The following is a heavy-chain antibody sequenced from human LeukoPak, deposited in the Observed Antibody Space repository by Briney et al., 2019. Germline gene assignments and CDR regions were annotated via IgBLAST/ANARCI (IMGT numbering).Heavy chain of an antibody. CDR1: GYTFTGYY. Sequence: GASVKVSCKASGYTFTGYYMHWVRQAPGQGLERMGWINPNSGGTNYAQKFQGRVTMTRDTSISTAYMELSRLRSDDTAVYYCARDRGVYSSSWLTIFDYWGQGTLVTVSS. D-gene: IGHD6-13*01. CDR2: INPNSGGT. CDR3: ARDRGVYSSSWLTIFDY. V-gene: IGHV1-2*02. J-gene: IGHJ4*02.